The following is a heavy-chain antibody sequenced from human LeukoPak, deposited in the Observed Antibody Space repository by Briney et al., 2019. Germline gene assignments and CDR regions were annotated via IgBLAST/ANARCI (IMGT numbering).Heavy chain of an antibody. CDR3: ARVGYCSGGSCYAGFGWFDP. CDR1: GGSISSSNW. D-gene: IGHD2-15*01. CDR2: IYHSGST. Sequence: SETLFLTCAVSGGSISSSNWWRLVRQPPGKGLEWIGEIYHSGSTNYNPSLKSRVTISVDKSKNQFSLKLSSVTAAATAVYYCARVGYCSGGSCYAGFGWFDPWGQGTLVTVSS. V-gene: IGHV4-4*02. J-gene: IGHJ5*02.